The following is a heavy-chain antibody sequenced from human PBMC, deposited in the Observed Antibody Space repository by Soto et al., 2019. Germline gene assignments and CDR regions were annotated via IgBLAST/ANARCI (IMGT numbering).Heavy chain of an antibody. Sequence: GGSLRLSCAASGFAFSSFAMSWVRQAPGRGLEWVSGISVSGGGTYYADSVKGRFTISRDNSKNTLYLQMNSLRVEDTAVYYCAKGWQTTYFDYWGQGTLVTVSS. J-gene: IGHJ4*02. D-gene: IGHD1-1*01. V-gene: IGHV3-23*01. CDR2: ISVSGGGT. CDR1: GFAFSSFA. CDR3: AKGWQTTYFDY.